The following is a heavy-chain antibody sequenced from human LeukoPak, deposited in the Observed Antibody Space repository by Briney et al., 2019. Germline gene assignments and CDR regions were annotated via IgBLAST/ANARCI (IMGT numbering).Heavy chain of an antibody. V-gene: IGHV3-23*01. D-gene: IGHD4-17*01. CDR1: GFTVSSNY. Sequence: PGGSLRLSCAASGFTVSSNYMSWVRQAPGKGLEWVSAISGSGGSTYYADSVKGRFTISRDNSKNTLYLQMNSLRAEDTAVYYCAKDPFYGVDAFDIWGQGTMVTVSS. CDR2: ISGSGGST. J-gene: IGHJ3*02. CDR3: AKDPFYGVDAFDI.